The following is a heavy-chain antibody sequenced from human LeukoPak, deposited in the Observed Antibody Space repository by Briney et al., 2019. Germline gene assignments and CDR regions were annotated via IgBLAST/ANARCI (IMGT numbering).Heavy chain of an antibody. CDR1: GFTFSSYG. Sequence: GGSLRLSCAASGFTFSSYGMHWVRQAPGKGLVWVSRIKGDGSHTIYADSAKGRFTISRDNAKNTLYLQMKSLRAEDTAVYYCVRDWDHFDFDSWGQGTLVTVSS. D-gene: IGHD3-9*01. V-gene: IGHV3-74*01. CDR3: VRDWDHFDFDS. CDR2: IKGDGSHT. J-gene: IGHJ5*01.